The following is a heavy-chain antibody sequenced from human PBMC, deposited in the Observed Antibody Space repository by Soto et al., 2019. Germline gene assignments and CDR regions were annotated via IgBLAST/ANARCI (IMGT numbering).Heavy chain of an antibody. J-gene: IGHJ5*02. V-gene: IGHV3-23*01. CDR1: GFTFSSYA. Sequence: PGGSLRLSCAASGFTFSSYAMSWVRQAPGKGLEWVAAISGSGGSTYYADSVKGLFTISRDNSKNTLYLQMTSLRAEDTAVYYCAKAGTPRLEAPFDPWGQGTLVTVSS. CDR2: ISGSGGST. D-gene: IGHD1-1*01. CDR3: AKAGTPRLEAPFDP.